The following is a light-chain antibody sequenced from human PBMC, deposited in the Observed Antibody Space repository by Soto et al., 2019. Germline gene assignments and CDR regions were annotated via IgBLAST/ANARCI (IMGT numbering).Light chain of an antibody. J-gene: IGKJ3*01. V-gene: IGKV3-11*01. CDR3: QQRSNWPPV. Sequence: EIVLTQSPATLSLSPGERATLSCRASQSVSSYLAWYQQKPGQAPRLLIYDASNRATGIPARFSGSGSGTDSTLTISSLEPEDFAVYYCQQRSNWPPVFGPGTKVDIK. CDR2: DAS. CDR1: QSVSSY.